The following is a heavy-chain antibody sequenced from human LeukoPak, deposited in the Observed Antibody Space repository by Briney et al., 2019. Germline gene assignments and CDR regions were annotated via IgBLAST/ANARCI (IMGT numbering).Heavy chain of an antibody. J-gene: IGHJ4*02. CDR2: IYYSGST. D-gene: IGHD6-6*01. V-gene: IGHV4-31*03. Sequence: SETLSLTCTASDGSLSRAVYYWSWIRHHPGKGLEWIGKIYYSGSTYYNPTLQSRATISVDRSKNQFSLKLTSVTAADTAVYYCAREAEYSSSPFDYWGQGSLVTVSS. CDR3: AREAEYSSSPFDY. CDR1: DGSLSRAVYY.